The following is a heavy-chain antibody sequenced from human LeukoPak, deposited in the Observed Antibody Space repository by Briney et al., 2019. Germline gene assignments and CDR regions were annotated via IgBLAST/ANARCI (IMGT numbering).Heavy chain of an antibody. CDR1: GFTFDDYA. V-gene: IGHV3-23*01. Sequence: PGGSLRLSCAASGFTFDDYAMHWVRQAPGKGLDWVSTISVSGGSPNYADSVKGRFTISRDNSKNTLFLQMNSLRAEDTALYYCAKGLREYDFWSGYATWGQGTLVTVSS. CDR3: AKGLREYDFWSGYAT. CDR2: ISVSGGSP. D-gene: IGHD3-3*01. J-gene: IGHJ5*02.